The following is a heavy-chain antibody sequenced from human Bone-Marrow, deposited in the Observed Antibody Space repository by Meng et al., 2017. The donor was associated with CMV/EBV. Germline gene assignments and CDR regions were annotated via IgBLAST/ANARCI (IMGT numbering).Heavy chain of an antibody. Sequence: GSLRLSCAASGFTFSNYDMHWVRQATGKGLEWVSTIGTAGDTYYPGSVKGRFTVSRENAKNSLYLQMNSLRAGDTAVYYCARGLRAAAAHDAFDIWGQGTMVTVSS. CDR1: GFTFSNYD. J-gene: IGHJ3*02. CDR2: IGTAGDT. D-gene: IGHD6-13*01. V-gene: IGHV3-13*01. CDR3: ARGLRAAAAHDAFDI.